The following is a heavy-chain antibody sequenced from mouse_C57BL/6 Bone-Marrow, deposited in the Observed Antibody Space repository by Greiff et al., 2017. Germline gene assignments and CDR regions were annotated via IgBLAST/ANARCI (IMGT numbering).Heavy chain of an antibody. J-gene: IGHJ4*01. D-gene: IGHD2-2*01. Sequence: VQLQQPGAELVMPGASVKLSCKASGYTFTSYWMHWVKQRPGQRLEWIGEIDPSDSYTKYNQKFKGKSTLTVDKSSSTAYRQLSSLTSEDSSGYYCARATMVTTDYSIDYWGQGTSVTVSS. V-gene: IGHV1-69*01. CDR1: GYTFTSYW. CDR2: IDPSDSYT. CDR3: ARATMVTTDYSIDY.